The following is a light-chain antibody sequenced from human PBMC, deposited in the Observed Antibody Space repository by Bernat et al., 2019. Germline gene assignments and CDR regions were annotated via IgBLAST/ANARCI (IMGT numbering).Light chain of an antibody. CDR1: SSDVGAYNY. CDR2: DVN. CDR3: SSYTSSGTLV. J-gene: IGLJ3*02. V-gene: IGLV2-14*03. Sequence: QSALTQPASVSGSPGQSITISCTGTSSDVGAYNYVSWYQQHPDRAPKLMIYDVNNRHSGVSNRFSGSKSGNTASLTISGLQAEDEADYYCSSYTSSGTLVFGGGTKLTVL.